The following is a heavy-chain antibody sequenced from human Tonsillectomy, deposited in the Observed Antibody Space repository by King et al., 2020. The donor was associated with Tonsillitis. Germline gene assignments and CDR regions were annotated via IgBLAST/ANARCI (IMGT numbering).Heavy chain of an antibody. CDR1: GGSISSYY. CDR3: ARVFLIYYYDSGGYYFDD. D-gene: IGHD3-22*01. J-gene: IGHJ4*02. V-gene: IGHV4-59*01. Sequence: QLQESGPGLVKPSETLSLTCTVSGGSISSYYWSWIRQPPGKGLEWIGYIYDSGSTNYNPSLKSRVTISVDTSKNQFSLKLSSVTATDTAVYYCARVFLIYYYDSGGYYFDDWGQGTLVTVSS. CDR2: IYDSGST.